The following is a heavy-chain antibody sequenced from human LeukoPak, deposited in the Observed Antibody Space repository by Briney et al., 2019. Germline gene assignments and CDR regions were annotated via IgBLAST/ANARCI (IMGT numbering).Heavy chain of an antibody. CDR3: AKDERTWYGMPYYYGMDV. Sequence: PGGSLRLSCAASGFTFSSHRMSWVRHAPGKGLEWVANIKQDGSEKYYVDSVKGRFTISRDNTKNSLYLQMNSLRAEDTAVYYCAKDERTWYGMPYYYGMDVWGQGTTVTVSS. J-gene: IGHJ6*02. D-gene: IGHD3-10*01. CDR2: IKQDGSEK. CDR1: GFTFSSHR. V-gene: IGHV3-7*01.